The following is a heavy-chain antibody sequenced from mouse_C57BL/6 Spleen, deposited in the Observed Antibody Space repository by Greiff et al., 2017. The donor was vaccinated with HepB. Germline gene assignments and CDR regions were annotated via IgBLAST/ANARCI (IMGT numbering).Heavy chain of an antibody. Sequence: QVQLQQPGAELVRPGSSVKLSCTASGYTFTSSWMHWVKQRPIPGLEWIGNIDPSDSDTHYTQKFKDKATLTVDKSSSTAYMQLSSLTSEDSAVYYGAKGGTTIVGRGYGGEGTSVTVSS. D-gene: IGHD1-1*01. CDR3: AKGGTTIVGRGY. CDR1: GYTFTSSW. J-gene: IGHJ4*01. V-gene: IGHV1-52*01. CDR2: IDPSDSDT.